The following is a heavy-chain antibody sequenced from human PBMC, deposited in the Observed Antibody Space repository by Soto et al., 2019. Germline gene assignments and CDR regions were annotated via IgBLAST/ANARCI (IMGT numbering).Heavy chain of an antibody. CDR3: ARGPPNWGFDF. Sequence: ALVMVRCQASGFSFSSFDFNWVLKATGQGLEWMGWMSPNSGNTGYAQKFQGRVTMTRDTSISTAYMELSSLRSEDTAVYYCARGPPNWGFDFWGQGTLVTVSS. J-gene: IGHJ4*02. CDR1: GFSFSSFD. CDR2: MSPNSGNT. V-gene: IGHV1-8*01. D-gene: IGHD7-27*01.